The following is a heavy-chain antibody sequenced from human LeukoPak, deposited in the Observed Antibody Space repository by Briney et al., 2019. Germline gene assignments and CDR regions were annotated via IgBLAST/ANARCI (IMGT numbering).Heavy chain of an antibody. CDR1: GFAFSSLA. V-gene: IGHV3-30-3*01. CDR2: ISYDGNNQ. Sequence: GGSLRLSCAVSGFAFSSLAMHWVRQAPGKGLEWVAFISYDGNNQYYADSVKGRFTISRDSSKNTLYLQMNNLRAEDTAIYYCARVGSRYCSGANCYDGFWGQGTLVSVSS. CDR3: ARVGSRYCSGANCYDGF. J-gene: IGHJ4*02. D-gene: IGHD2-15*01.